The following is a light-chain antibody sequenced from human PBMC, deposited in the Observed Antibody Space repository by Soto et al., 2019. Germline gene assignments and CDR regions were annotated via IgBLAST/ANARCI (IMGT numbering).Light chain of an antibody. CDR1: SSDVGGYNY. CDR3: SSYTSSSTSYV. CDR2: EVS. V-gene: IGLV2-14*01. Sequence: ALTQPASVSGSPGQSITISCTGTSSDVGGYNYVSWYQQHPGKAPKLMIYEVSNRPSGVSNRFSGSKSGNTASLTISGLQAEDEADYYCSSYTSSSTSYVFGTGTKLTVL. J-gene: IGLJ1*01.